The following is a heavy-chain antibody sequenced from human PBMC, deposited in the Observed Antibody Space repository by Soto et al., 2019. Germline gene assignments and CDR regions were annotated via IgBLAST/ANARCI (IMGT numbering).Heavy chain of an antibody. CDR3: ARGYSSSSGRGLDY. D-gene: IGHD6-6*01. J-gene: IGHJ4*02. CDR1: GFTFSSYS. V-gene: IGHV3-48*02. Sequence: EVQLVESGGGLVQPGGSLRLSCAASGFTFSSYSMNWVRQAPGKGLEWVSYISTSSTTIYYADSVKGRFTISRDNAKNSLYLQMNSLRDEDTAVYYCARGYSSSSGRGLDYWGQGTLVTVSS. CDR2: ISTSSTTI.